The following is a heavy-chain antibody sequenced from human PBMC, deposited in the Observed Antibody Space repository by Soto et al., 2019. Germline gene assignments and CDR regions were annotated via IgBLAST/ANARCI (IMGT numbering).Heavy chain of an antibody. D-gene: IGHD3-9*01. CDR2: ISGSGGST. CDR1: GFTFSSYA. CDR3: AKGLYFDWLPTDY. J-gene: IGHJ4*02. Sequence: EVQLSESGGGLVQPGGSLRLSCAASGFTFSSYAMSWVRQAPGKGLEWVSAISGSGGSTYYADSVKGRFTISRDNSKNTLYLQMNSLRAEDTAVYYWAKGLYFDWLPTDYWGQGTLVTGSS. V-gene: IGHV3-23*01.